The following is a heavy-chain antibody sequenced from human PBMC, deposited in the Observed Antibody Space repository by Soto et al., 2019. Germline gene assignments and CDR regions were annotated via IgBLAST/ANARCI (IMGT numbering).Heavy chain of an antibody. V-gene: IGHV1-18*01. CDR2: ISAYNGNT. CDR3: ARVEPGKRYSSGWYDAFDI. D-gene: IGHD6-19*01. Sequence: ASVKVSCKASGYTFTSYGISWVRQAPGQGLEWMGWISAYNGNTNYAQKLQGRVTMTTDTSTSTAYMELRSLRSDDTAVYYCARVEPGKRYSSGWYDAFDIWGQGTMVTVSS. J-gene: IGHJ3*02. CDR1: GYTFTSYG.